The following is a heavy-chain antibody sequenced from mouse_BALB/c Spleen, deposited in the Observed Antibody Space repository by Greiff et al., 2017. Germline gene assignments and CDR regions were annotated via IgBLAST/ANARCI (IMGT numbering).Heavy chain of an antibody. D-gene: IGHD2-10*02. Sequence: EVKLMESGGGLVQPGGSRKLSCAASGFTFSSFGMHWVRQAPEKGLEWVAYISSGSSTIYYADTVKGRFTISRDNPKNTLFLQMTSLRSEDTAMYYCARSKYGNWAYWGQGTLVTVSA. CDR1: GFTFSSFG. CDR2: ISSGSSTI. V-gene: IGHV5-17*02. CDR3: ARSKYGNWAY. J-gene: IGHJ3*01.